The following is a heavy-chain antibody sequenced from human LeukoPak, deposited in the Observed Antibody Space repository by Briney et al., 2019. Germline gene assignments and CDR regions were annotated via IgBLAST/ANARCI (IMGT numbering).Heavy chain of an antibody. J-gene: IGHJ3*02. CDR1: GFTFSSYG. CDR2: INSDGNNT. D-gene: IGHD2-2*01. V-gene: IGHV3-74*01. CDR3: ARAEDCSSTTCPRAFDI. Sequence: PGGSLRLSCVASGFTFSSYGMHWVRQAPGKGLVWVSRINSDGNNTNYADSVKGRFTISRDNAKNTLYLQMNSLRAEDTALYYCARAEDCSSTTCPRAFDIWGQGTMVTVSS.